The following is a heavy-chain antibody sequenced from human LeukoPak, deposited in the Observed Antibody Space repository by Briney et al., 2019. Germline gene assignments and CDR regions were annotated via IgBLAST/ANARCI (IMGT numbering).Heavy chain of an antibody. V-gene: IGHV3-21*01. Sequence: GGSLRLSCAASGFTFSSYSMNWVRQAPGKGLEWVSSISSSSSYIYYADSVKGRFTISRDNAKNSLYLQMSSLRAEDTAVYYCARAYSSPHAFDIWGQGTMVTVSS. CDR3: ARAYSSPHAFDI. CDR1: GFTFSSYS. CDR2: ISSSSSYI. J-gene: IGHJ3*02. D-gene: IGHD6-13*01.